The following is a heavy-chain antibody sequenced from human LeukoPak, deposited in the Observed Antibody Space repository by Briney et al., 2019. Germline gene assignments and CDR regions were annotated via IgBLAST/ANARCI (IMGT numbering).Heavy chain of an antibody. CDR3: VRDLGVDTSMVFFDF. J-gene: IGHJ4*02. CDR1: GYSFTSFG. CDR2: ISAYNGNT. D-gene: IGHD5-18*01. Sequence: ASVKVSCKASGYSFTSFGISWVRQAPGQGLEWMGWISAYNGNTRSAQKFQGRVTMTTDTSTSTAYMELRSLRFDDTAVFYCVRDLGVDTSMVFFDFWGQGTLVTVSS. V-gene: IGHV1-18*01.